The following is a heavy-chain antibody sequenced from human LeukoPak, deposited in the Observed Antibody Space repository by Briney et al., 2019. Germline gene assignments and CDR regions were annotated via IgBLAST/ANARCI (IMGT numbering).Heavy chain of an antibody. Sequence: SETLSLTCGVYGGSFSGYYWSWIRQSPGKGLEWIGEVNHSGNTNYNPSLKSRVSISVDTSENHFSLKLTSVTAADTAVYYCAREAVAVTGSWFDPWGQGALVTVSS. V-gene: IGHV4-34*01. D-gene: IGHD6-19*01. CDR1: GGSFSGYY. CDR2: VNHSGNT. J-gene: IGHJ5*02. CDR3: AREAVAVTGSWFDP.